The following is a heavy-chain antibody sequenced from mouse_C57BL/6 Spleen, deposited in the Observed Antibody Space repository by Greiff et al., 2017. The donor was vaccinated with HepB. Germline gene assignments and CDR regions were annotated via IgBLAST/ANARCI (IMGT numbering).Heavy chain of an antibody. CDR3: AREDYSAYFDY. V-gene: IGHV5-4*01. CDR2: ISDGGSYT. D-gene: IGHD2-12*01. J-gene: IGHJ2*01. Sequence: EVQVVESGGGLVKPGGSLKLSCAASGFTFSSYAMSWVRQTPEKRLEWVATISDGGSYTYYPDNVKGRFTISRDNAKNNLYLQMSHLKSEDTAMYYCAREDYSAYFDYWGQGTTLTVSS. CDR1: GFTFSSYA.